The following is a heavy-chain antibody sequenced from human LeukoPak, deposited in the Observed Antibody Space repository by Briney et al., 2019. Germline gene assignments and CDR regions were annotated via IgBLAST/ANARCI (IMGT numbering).Heavy chain of an antibody. D-gene: IGHD7-27*01. Sequence: SETLSLTCTVSGDFITAYYWSWIRQPPGKGLEWIGYVYYTGSTEYNPSLRSRVTISLDLSKHQFSLNLTSVTAADTAVYHCASNTGAVFDYWGQGALVTVSS. CDR3: ASNTGAVFDY. V-gene: IGHV4-59*01. CDR2: VYYTGST. J-gene: IGHJ4*02. CDR1: GDFITAYY.